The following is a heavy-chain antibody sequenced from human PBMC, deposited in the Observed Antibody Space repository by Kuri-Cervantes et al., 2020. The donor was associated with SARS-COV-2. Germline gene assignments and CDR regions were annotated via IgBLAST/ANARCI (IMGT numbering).Heavy chain of an antibody. J-gene: IGHJ4*02. CDR1: GGSISSSSYY. CDR3: ARVGSAGPFDY. CDR2: IYHSGST. V-gene: IGHV4-39*07. Sequence: SETLSLTCTVSGGSISSSSYYWGWIRQPPGKGLEWIGSIYHSGSTYYNPSLKSRVTISVDTSKNQFSLKLSSVTAADTAVYYCARVGSAGPFDYWGQGTLVTVSS. D-gene: IGHD1-1*01.